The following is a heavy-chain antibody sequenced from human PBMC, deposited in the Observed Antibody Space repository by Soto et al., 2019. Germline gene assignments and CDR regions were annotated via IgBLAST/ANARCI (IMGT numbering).Heavy chain of an antibody. V-gene: IGHV3-30*18. CDR1: GFTFSSYG. CDR3: GKYSPTLVYARDDFDS. CDR2: ISYDGSNK. J-gene: IGHJ4*02. Sequence: QVQLVESGGGVVQPGRSLRLSCAASGFTFSSYGMHWVRQAPGKGLEWVAVISYDGSNKYYADSVKGGFTISRDNSKKTVYVQMNSLRAEDTAVCYCGKYSPTLVYARDDFDSWGQGTLVTVSS. D-gene: IGHD2-8*01.